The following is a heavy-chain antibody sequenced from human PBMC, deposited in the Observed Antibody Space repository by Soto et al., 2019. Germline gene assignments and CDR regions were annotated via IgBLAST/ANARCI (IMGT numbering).Heavy chain of an antibody. CDR1: GGSVSSGSYY. J-gene: IGHJ4*02. V-gene: IGHV4-61*01. CDR3: AREVFYYDSSGYSSLFDY. D-gene: IGHD3-22*01. CDR2: IYYSGST. Sequence: QVQLQESGPGLVKPSETLSLTCTVSGGSVSSGSYYWSWIRQPPGKGLEWIGYIYYSGSTNYNPSLKSRVTISVDTSKNQFPLKLSSVTAADTAVYYCAREVFYYDSSGYSSLFDYWGQGTLVTVSS.